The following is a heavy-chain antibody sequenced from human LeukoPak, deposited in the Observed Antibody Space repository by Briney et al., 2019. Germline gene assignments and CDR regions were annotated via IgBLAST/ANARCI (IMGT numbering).Heavy chain of an antibody. CDR1: GYTFTSYG. D-gene: IGHD3-10*01. J-gene: IGHJ5*02. CDR2: ISAYNGNT. CDR3: ARDRFGEHANWFDP. V-gene: IGHV1-18*01. Sequence: GASVKVSCRASGYTFTSYGISWVRQAPGQGLEWMGWISAYNGNTNYAQKFQGRVTITADKSTSTAYMELSSLRSEDTAVYYCARDRFGEHANWFDPWGQGTLVTVSS.